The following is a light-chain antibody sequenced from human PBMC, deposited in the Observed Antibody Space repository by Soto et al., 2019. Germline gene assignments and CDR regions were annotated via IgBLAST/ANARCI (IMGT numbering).Light chain of an antibody. J-gene: IGKJ3*01. CDR1: QNIRTW. CDR3: QQYNTFSPA. CDR2: KTS. Sequence: DIQMTQSPSTLSASVGDRVTITCRASQNIRTWLAWYQQKPGKAPKLLIYKTSSLESGVPSRFSGSGSGTEFTLTISSLQPDDFATYYCQQYNTFSPAFGPGTKVDIK. V-gene: IGKV1-5*03.